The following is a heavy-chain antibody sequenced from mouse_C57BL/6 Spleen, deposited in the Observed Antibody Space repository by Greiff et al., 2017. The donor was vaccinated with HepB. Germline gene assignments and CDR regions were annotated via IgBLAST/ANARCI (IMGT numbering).Heavy chain of an antibody. J-gene: IGHJ3*01. CDR3: TVLREFAY. Sequence: EVKVEESGGGLVQPGGSMKLSCVASGFTFSNYWMNWVRQSPEKGLEWVAQIRLKSDNYATHYAESVKGRFTISRDDSKSSVYLQMNNLRAEDTGIYYCTVLREFAYWGQGTLVTVSA. CDR1: GFTFSNYW. D-gene: IGHD1-1*01. CDR2: IRLKSDNYAT. V-gene: IGHV6-3*01.